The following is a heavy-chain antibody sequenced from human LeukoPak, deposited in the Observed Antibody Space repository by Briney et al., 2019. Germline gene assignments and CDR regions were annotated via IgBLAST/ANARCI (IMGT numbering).Heavy chain of an antibody. Sequence: ASVKVSCKASGYTFTGYYMHWVRQAPGQGLEWMGWINPNSGGTNYAQKFQGRVTMTGDTSISTAYMELSRLRSDDTAVYYCAGRTDYDFWSGYHKDYYGMGVWGQGTTVTVSS. D-gene: IGHD3-3*01. V-gene: IGHV1-2*02. CDR1: GYTFTGYY. CDR2: INPNSGGT. J-gene: IGHJ6*02. CDR3: AGRTDYDFWSGYHKDYYGMGV.